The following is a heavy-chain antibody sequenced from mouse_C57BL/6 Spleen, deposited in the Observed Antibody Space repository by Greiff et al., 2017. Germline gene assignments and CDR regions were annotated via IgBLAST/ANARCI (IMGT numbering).Heavy chain of an antibody. CDR1: GYAFSSYW. CDR2: IYPGDGDT. D-gene: IGHD1-1*01. V-gene: IGHV1-80*01. CDR3: VRGDYGRGLDWYCDV. Sequence: QVQLQQSGAELVKPGASVKISCKASGYAFSSYWMNWVKQRPGKGLEWIGQIYPGDGDTNYNGKFKGQATLTADKSSSTAYMQLSSLTTEDSAVYSGVRGDYGRGLDWYCDVWGTGTTVTVSS. J-gene: IGHJ1*03.